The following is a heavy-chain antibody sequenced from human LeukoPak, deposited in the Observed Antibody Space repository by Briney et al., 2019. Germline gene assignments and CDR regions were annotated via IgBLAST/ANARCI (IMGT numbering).Heavy chain of an antibody. V-gene: IGHV3-11*01. D-gene: IGHD6-13*01. Sequence: GGSLRLSCAASGFAFSDYYMNWIRQAPGKGLEWISYISSSAGIISYADSAKGRFTISRDNAKNSLYLQMNSLRVEDTAVYYCARAPYSSSWYYFDFWGQGTLVTVSS. CDR1: GFAFSDYY. CDR3: ARAPYSSSWYYFDF. J-gene: IGHJ4*02. CDR2: ISSSAGII.